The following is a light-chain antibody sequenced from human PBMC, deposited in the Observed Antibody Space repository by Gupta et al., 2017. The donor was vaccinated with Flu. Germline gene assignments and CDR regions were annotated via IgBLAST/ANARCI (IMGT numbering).Light chain of an antibody. CDR1: QTIENF. V-gene: IGKV1-39*01. J-gene: IGKJ2*02. CDR3: QQSDNIPRT. CDR2: CAS. Sequence: DIQMTQSPSSLSASVGDRVTITCRASQTIENFLNWYQQKPGEPPKLLIYCASTLQSGAPSRFRGTGSGSEFTLSIRSLQPDDVATYYCQQSDNIPRTFGQGTRLDIK.